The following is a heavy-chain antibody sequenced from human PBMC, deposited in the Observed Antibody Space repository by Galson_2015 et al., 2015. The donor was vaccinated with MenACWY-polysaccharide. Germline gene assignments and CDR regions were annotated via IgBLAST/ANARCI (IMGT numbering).Heavy chain of an antibody. V-gene: IGHV3-23*01. Sequence: SLRLSCAASGFTFKHYGMTWVRQAPGKGLEWVSGVSGSGGTTDYADSGKGRVTISRDNSRSTGYLHMNRLRAEDTAVYYCATVPSAILGLNDYYYYGLEVWGQGTTVTVSS. D-gene: IGHD2-2*02. J-gene: IGHJ6*02. CDR2: VSGSGGTT. CDR1: GFTFKHYG. CDR3: ATVPSAILGLNDYYYYGLEV.